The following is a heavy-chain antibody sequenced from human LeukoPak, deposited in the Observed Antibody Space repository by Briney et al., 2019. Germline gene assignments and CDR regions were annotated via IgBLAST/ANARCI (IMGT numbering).Heavy chain of an antibody. V-gene: IGHV1-24*01. CDR3: AARLLYPDKALRNNWFDP. CDR1: GYTLTELS. D-gene: IGHD1-14*01. CDR2: FDPEDGET. J-gene: IGHJ5*02. Sequence: ASVTVSCKVSGYTLTELSMHWVRQAPGKGLEWMGGFDPEDGETIYAQKFQGRVTMTEDTSTDTAYMELSSLRSEDTAVYYCAARLLYPDKALRNNWFDPWGQGTLVTVSS.